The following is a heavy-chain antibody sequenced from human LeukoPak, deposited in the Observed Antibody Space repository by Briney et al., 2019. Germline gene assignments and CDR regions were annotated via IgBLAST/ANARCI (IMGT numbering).Heavy chain of an antibody. D-gene: IGHD3-10*01. CDR2: IKQDGSEK. J-gene: IGHJ4*02. CDR3: ARDPEGGSGSYRQSDY. V-gene: IGHV3-7*03. Sequence: HSGGSLRLSCAASGFTFSSYWMSWVRQAPGKGLEWVANIKQDGSEKYYVDSVKGRFTISRDNAKNSLYLQMNSLRAEDTAVYYCARDPEGGSGSYRQSDYWGQGTLVTVSS. CDR1: GFTFSSYW.